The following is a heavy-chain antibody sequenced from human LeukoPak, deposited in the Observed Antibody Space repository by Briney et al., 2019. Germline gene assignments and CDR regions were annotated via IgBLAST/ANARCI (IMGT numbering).Heavy chain of an antibody. D-gene: IGHD3-3*01. J-gene: IGHJ4*02. CDR3: ARDIVSGGRSFYDFWSGSTWGYFDY. CDR2: IYYSGST. V-gene: IGHV4-39*07. Sequence: SETLSLTCTVSGGSISSSSYYWGWIRQPPGKGLEWIGSIYYSGSTYYNPSLKSRVTISVDTSKNQFSLKLSSVTAADTAVYYCARDIVSGGRSFYDFWSGSTWGYFDYWGQGTLVTVSS. CDR1: GGSISSSSYY.